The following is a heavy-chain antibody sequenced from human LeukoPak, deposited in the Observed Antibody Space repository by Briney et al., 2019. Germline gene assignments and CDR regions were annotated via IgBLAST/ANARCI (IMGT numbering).Heavy chain of an antibody. CDR3: ARERLGAVAGTTGAFDY. Sequence: GGSLRLSCAASGFTFSSYAMHWVRQAPGKGLEWVAVISYDGSNKYYADSVKGRFTISRDNSKNTLYLQMNSLRAEDTAVYYCARERLGAVAGTTGAFDYWGQGTLVTVSS. CDR2: ISYDGSNK. CDR1: GFTFSSYA. J-gene: IGHJ4*02. V-gene: IGHV3-30*04. D-gene: IGHD6-19*01.